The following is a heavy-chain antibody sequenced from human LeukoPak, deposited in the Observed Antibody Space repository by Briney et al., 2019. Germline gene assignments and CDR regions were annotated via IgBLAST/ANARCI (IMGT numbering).Heavy chain of an antibody. CDR3: ARDYDSSGHYYISFDY. Sequence: PGGSLRLSYAASGFTFSSYEMNWVRQAPGKGLEWVSYISSTGYTIYYADSVKGRFTISRDNAKNSLYLQMKSLRAEDTAVYYCARDYDSSGHYYISFDYWGQGTLVTVSS. CDR2: ISSTGYTI. V-gene: IGHV3-48*03. D-gene: IGHD3-22*01. CDR1: GFTFSSYE. J-gene: IGHJ4*02.